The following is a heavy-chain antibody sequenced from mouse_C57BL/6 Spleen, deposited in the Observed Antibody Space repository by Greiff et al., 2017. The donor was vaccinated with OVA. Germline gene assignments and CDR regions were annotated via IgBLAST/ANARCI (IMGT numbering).Heavy chain of an antibody. CDR1: GFTFSDYG. CDR2: ISSGSSTI. Sequence: EVKLMESGGGLVKPGGSLKLSCAASGFTFSDYGMHWVRQAPEKGLEWVAYISSGSSTIYYADTVKGRFTISRDNAKNTLFLQMTSLRSEDTAMYYCARKTTTAEFSYWGQGTLVTVSA. J-gene: IGHJ3*01. D-gene: IGHD1-2*01. V-gene: IGHV5-17*01. CDR3: ARKTTTAEFSY.